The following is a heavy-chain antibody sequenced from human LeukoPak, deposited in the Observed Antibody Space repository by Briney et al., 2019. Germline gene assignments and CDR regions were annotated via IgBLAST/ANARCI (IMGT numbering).Heavy chain of an antibody. J-gene: IGHJ4*02. CDR2: IKSKTDGGTT. Sequence: GGSLRLSCAASGFTFSNAWMSWVRQAPGKGLEWVGRIKSKTDGGTTDYAEPVKGRFTISRDDSKKTLYLQMNSMKTQDTALYYCAAVSVDYGDSSFDFWGQGTLVTVSS. CDR3: AAVSVDYGDSSFDF. D-gene: IGHD4-17*01. V-gene: IGHV3-15*01. CDR1: GFTFSNAW.